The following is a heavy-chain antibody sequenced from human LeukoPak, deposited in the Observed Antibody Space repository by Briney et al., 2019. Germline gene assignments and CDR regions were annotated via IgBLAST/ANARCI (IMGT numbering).Heavy chain of an antibody. D-gene: IGHD1-26*01. J-gene: IGHJ4*02. CDR2: IHYTGIT. CDR1: GSSVSSYY. V-gene: IGHV4-59*02. CDR3: ARVIGGSYFSGFDY. Sequence: SETLSLTCSISGSSVSSYYWNWIRQPPGKGLEWIGYIHYTGITNYNPSLGSRVTISLDRSKNQFSLKLSSVTAADTAVYYCARVIGGSYFSGFDYWGQGTLVTVSS.